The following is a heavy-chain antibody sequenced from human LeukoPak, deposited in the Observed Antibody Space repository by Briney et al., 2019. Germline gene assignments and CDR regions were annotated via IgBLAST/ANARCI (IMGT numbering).Heavy chain of an antibody. CDR1: GFTFSSYG. CDR2: ISCDGSNK. CDR3: AKEGYSGPDPNLRVIGYYLDY. D-gene: IGHD1-26*01. Sequence: GGSLRLSCAASGFTFSSYGMHWVRQAPGKGLEWVAVISCDGSNKYYADSVKGRFTISRDNSKNTLYLQLNSLRAEDTAVYYCAKEGYSGPDPNLRVIGYYLDYWGQGTLVTVSS. J-gene: IGHJ4*02. V-gene: IGHV3-30*18.